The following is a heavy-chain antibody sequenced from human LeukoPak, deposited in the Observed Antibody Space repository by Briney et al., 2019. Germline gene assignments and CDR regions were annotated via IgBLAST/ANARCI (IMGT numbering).Heavy chain of an antibody. V-gene: IGHV3-7*01. CDR1: GFTFSTSW. CDR3: PRDAGWGYYDL. CDR2: IDKHGSGK. J-gene: IGHJ4*02. D-gene: IGHD1-26*01. Sequence: PGGSLRLSCVASGFTFSTSWVTWVRQAPGKGLEWVANIDKHGSGKYYVDSVKGRFAISRDYASNSVFLQMDSLRAEDTSVYYCPRDAGWGYYDLWGQGTPVTVSS.